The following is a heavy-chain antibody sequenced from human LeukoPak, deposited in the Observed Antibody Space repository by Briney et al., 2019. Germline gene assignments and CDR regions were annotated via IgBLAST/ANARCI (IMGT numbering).Heavy chain of an antibody. CDR1: GLTFSSYA. Sequence: VRSLRLSCAPSGLTFSSYAMSSVPPAPGKWLEWVSAISGSVGTTYYADSLKGRFTISKDNSKNSLYLQMHSLRCEDTAVYYCAKEVLLWFGELFRWFAPWGQGTLVTVSS. CDR2: ISGSVGTT. J-gene: IGHJ5*02. D-gene: IGHD3-10*01. CDR3: AKEVLLWFGELFRWFAP. V-gene: IGHV3-23*01.